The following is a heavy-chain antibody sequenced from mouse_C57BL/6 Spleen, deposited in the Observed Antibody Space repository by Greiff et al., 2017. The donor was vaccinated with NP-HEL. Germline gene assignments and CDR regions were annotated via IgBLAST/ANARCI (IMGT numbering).Heavy chain of an antibody. CDR3: ARRRGYDDPYYFDY. J-gene: IGHJ2*01. Sequence: QVQLQQPGAELVMPGASVKLSCKASGYTFTSYWMHWVKQRPGQGLEWIGEIDPSDSYTNYNQKFKGKSTLTVDKSSSTAYMQLSSLTSEDSAVYYCARRRGYDDPYYFDYWGQGTTLTVSS. V-gene: IGHV1-69*01. CDR2: IDPSDSYT. D-gene: IGHD2-2*01. CDR1: GYTFTSYW.